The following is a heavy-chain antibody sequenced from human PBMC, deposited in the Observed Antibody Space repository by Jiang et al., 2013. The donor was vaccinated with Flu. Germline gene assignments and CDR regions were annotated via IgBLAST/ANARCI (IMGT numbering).Heavy chain of an antibody. J-gene: IGHJ4*02. CDR3: ARDQTGIVDY. CDR2: GST. V-gene: IGHV4-31*02. Sequence: GSTYYNPSLKSRVTISVDTSKNQFSLKLSSVTAADTAVYYCARDQTGIVDYWGQGTLVTVSS. D-gene: IGHD1-14*01.